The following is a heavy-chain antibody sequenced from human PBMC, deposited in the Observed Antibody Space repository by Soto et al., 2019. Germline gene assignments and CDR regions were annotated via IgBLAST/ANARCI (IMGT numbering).Heavy chain of an antibody. CDR2: INPNSGGT. CDR3: ARHYAAPAAGTNYFDY. Sequence: ASVKVSCKASGYTFTGYYMHWVRQAPGQGLEWMGWINPNSGGTNYAQKFQGWVTMTRDTSISTAYMELSRLRSDDTAVYYCARHYAAPAAGTNYFDYWGQGTLVTVSS. V-gene: IGHV1-2*04. J-gene: IGHJ4*02. D-gene: IGHD6-13*01. CDR1: GYTFTGYY.